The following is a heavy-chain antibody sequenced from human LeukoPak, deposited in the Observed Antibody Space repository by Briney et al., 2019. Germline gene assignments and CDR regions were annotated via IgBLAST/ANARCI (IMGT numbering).Heavy chain of an antibody. J-gene: IGHJ4*02. D-gene: IGHD2-15*01. V-gene: IGHV4-59*01. CDR3: ARGAPNCSGGSCYSGVFDY. Sequence: SETLSLTCTVSGGSISGYYWSWIRQPPGKGLEWIGYIYYSGSTNYNPSLKSRVTISVDTSKNQFSLKLSSVTAADTAVYYCARGAPNCSGGSCYSGVFDYWGQGTLVTVSS. CDR2: IYYSGST. CDR1: GGSISGYY.